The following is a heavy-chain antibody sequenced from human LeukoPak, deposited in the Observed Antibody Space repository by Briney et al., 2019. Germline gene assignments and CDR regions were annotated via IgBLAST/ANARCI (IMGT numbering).Heavy chain of an antibody. CDR2: IYYSGST. CDR1: GGSISSYY. CDR3: AREAHSSSYFDY. D-gene: IGHD6-6*01. V-gene: IGHV4-59*01. Sequence: SETLSLTCTVSGGSISSYYWSWIRQPPGKGLERIGYIYYSGSTNYNPSLKSRVTISVDTSKNQFSLKLSSVTAADTAVYYCAREAHSSSYFDYWGQGTLVTVSS. J-gene: IGHJ4*02.